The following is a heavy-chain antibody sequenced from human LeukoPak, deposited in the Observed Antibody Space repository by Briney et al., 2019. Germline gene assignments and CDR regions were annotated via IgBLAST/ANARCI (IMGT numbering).Heavy chain of an antibody. CDR1: GYTFTDYY. Sequence: ATVKVSCKASGYTFTDYYIHWVRQAPGQGLEWMGWINTNSGGPNSAQKFQGRVTMTKDTSISTAYMELSRLRSDDTAVYFCARAIAVVDYWGQGTLVTVSS. J-gene: IGHJ4*02. CDR3: ARAIAVVDY. V-gene: IGHV1-2*02. D-gene: IGHD6-19*01. CDR2: INTNSGGP.